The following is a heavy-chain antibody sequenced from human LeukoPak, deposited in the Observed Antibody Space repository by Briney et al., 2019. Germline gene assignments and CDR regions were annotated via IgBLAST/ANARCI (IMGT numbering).Heavy chain of an antibody. CDR1: GFTFSNYA. CDR2: IRYDGSNK. J-gene: IGHJ4*02. CDR3: AKDLRLFYALDY. Sequence: GGSLRLSCEASGFTFSNYAMNWVRQAPGKGLEWVAFIRYDGSNKYYADSVKGRFTISRDNSKNTLYLQMNSLRAEDTAVYYCAKDLRLFYALDYWGQGTLVTVSS. D-gene: IGHD2/OR15-2a*01. V-gene: IGHV3-30*02.